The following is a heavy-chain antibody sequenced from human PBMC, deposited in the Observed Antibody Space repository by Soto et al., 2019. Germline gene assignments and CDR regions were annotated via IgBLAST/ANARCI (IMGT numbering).Heavy chain of an antibody. V-gene: IGHV3-66*04. J-gene: IGHJ4*02. CDR3: ARHGYNFGAGYFDY. CDR1: GVTVSSNY. Sequence: EVQLVESGGGLVQPGGSLRLSCAASGVTVSSNYMSWVRQAPGKGLEWVSVIYSGGSTYYAESVKDRFTISTDNSTNTLYLQMNSLRADDTAVYYCARHGYNFGAGYFDYWGQGTLVTVSS. D-gene: IGHD5-18*01. CDR2: IYSGGST.